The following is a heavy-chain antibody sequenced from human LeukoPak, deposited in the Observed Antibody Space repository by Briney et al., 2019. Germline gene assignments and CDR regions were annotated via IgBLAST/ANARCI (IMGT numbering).Heavy chain of an antibody. J-gene: IGHJ4*02. V-gene: IGHV3-30-3*01. CDR1: GFSISSFW. CDR3: ARDFSDYVPFDN. CDR2: ISDEEDNV. Sequence: PGGSLSLSCVASGFSISSFWMTWVRQAPGKGLEWLAAISDEEDNVSYADSVRGRFTISRDNSKNTLFLQMNSLRVEDTALYFCARDFSDYVPFDNWGQGTLVSVSS. D-gene: IGHD4-17*01.